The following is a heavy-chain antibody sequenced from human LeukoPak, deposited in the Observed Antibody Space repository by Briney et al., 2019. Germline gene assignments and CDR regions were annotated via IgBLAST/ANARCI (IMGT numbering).Heavy chain of an antibody. CDR2: INPNSGGT. J-gene: IGHJ6*03. Sequence: ASVKVSCKASGYTFTCYYMHWVRQAPGQGLEWMGWINPNSGGTNYAQKFQGRVTMTRDTSISTAYMELRRLRSDDTAVYYCARVGGYCSSTSCYISPYYYYYYMDVWGKGTTVTVSS. V-gene: IGHV1-2*02. CDR3: ARVGGYCSSTSCYISPYYYYYYMDV. D-gene: IGHD2-2*02. CDR1: GYTFTCYY.